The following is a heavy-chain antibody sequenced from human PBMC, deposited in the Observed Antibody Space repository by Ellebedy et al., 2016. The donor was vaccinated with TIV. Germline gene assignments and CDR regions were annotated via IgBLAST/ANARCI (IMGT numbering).Heavy chain of an antibody. CDR3: ARGAAVAGMGY. J-gene: IGHJ4*02. CDR2: INHSGST. D-gene: IGHD6-19*01. Sequence: MPSETLSLTCAVYGGSFSGYDWSWIRQTPGKGLEWIGEINHSGSTHYNPSLKSQVTISVDTSKNQFSLKLSSVTAADTAVYYWARGAAVAGMGYWGQGTLVTVSS. V-gene: IGHV4-34*01. CDR1: GGSFSGYD.